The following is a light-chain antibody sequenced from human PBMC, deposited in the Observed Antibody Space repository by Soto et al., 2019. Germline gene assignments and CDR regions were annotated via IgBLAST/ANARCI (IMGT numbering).Light chain of an antibody. J-gene: IGKJ4*01. CDR3: QQYYIYSFT. V-gene: IGKV1-5*03. Sequence: DIQMTQSPSTLSASVGDRVTITCRASQSIGRRLAWYQQKPGQAPKIVMCEASNLQTGVPSRFSGSGSGTEFTLTISSLQPDDFASYYCQQYYIYSFTFGGGTKVEIK. CDR2: EAS. CDR1: QSIGRR.